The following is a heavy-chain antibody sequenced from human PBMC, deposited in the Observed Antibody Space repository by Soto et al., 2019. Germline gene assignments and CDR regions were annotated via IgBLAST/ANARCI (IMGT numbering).Heavy chain of an antibody. CDR3: GRGSSLTKVEY. Sequence: QVQLVQSGSEVKKPGSSVRVSCKASGGSVSNSAISWLRQAPGQGLEWMGGIIPIFGPAIYARKFQGRFTISADESTGTAYMELNNVRSDETAVYYCGRGSSLTKVEYWGQGTLVTVSS. J-gene: IGHJ4*02. D-gene: IGHD6-6*01. CDR2: IIPIFGPA. V-gene: IGHV1-69*01. CDR1: GGSVSNSA.